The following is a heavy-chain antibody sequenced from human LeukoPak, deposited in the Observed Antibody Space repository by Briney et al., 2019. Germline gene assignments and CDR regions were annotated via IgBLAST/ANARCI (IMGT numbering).Heavy chain of an antibody. J-gene: IGHJ4*02. D-gene: IGHD1-26*01. Sequence: PGGSLRHSCAASGFTFSSYGMHWVRQAPGKGLEWVAFIRYDGSNKYYADSVKGRFTISRANSKNTLYLQMNSLRAEDTAVYYCAKDGKYLVGATYFDYWGPGTLVTVSS. CDR2: IRYDGSNK. CDR3: AKDGKYLVGATYFDY. V-gene: IGHV3-30*02. CDR1: GFTFSSYG.